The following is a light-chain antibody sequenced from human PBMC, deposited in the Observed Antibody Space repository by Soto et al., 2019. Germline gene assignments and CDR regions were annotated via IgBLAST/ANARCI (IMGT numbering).Light chain of an antibody. CDR3: QHYNHWPYT. CDR1: QSVSNA. V-gene: IGKV3-15*01. CDR2: GAS. J-gene: IGKJ5*01. Sequence: ELVMTQSPGTLSVSPGERATLSCRASQSVSNALAWYQQKPGQAPRLLIYGASTRATGIPARFSGTGSGTEFTLTISSLQFDDFAVYFCQHYNHWPYTFGQGTRLEIK.